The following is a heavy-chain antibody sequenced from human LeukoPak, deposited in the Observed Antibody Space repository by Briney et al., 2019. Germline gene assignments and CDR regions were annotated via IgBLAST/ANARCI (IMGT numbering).Heavy chain of an antibody. D-gene: IGHD1-26*01. CDR1: GYTFTGYY. J-gene: IGHJ4*02. CDR2: INPNSGGT. V-gene: IGHV1-2*02. Sequence: VASVKVSCTASGYTFTGYYMHWVRQAPGQGLEWMGWINPNSGGTNYAQKFQGRVTMTRDTSISTAYMELSRLRSDDTAVYYCARSYEGATIFPVDYWGQGTLVTVSS. CDR3: ARSYEGATIFPVDY.